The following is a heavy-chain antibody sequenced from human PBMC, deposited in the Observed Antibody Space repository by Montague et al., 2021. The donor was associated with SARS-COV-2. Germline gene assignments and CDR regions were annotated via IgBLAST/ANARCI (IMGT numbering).Heavy chain of an antibody. CDR1: GFTFRDYY. Sequence: SLRLSCAASGFTFRDYYMNWIRQAPGGGLEWVSSISSSGTTLYYASSVKGRFTISRDNAKNSLYLQMNSLRAEDMAVYYCARDLAVDYWGQGTLVTVSS. J-gene: IGHJ4*02. CDR2: ISSSGTTL. V-gene: IGHV3-11*01. CDR3: ARDLAVDY.